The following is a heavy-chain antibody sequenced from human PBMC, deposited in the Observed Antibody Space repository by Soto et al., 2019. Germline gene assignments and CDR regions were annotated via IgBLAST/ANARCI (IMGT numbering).Heavy chain of an antibody. Sequence: SETLSLTCTVSGGSISSGGYYWSWIRQHPGKGLEWIGYIYYSGSTYYNPSLKSRVTISVDTSKNQFSLKLSSVTAADTAVYYCARTKGKSGSLFYCFDYWGQGTLVTVSS. V-gene: IGHV4-31*03. CDR2: IYYSGST. CDR3: ARTKGKSGSLFYCFDY. D-gene: IGHD3-10*01. J-gene: IGHJ4*02. CDR1: GGSISSGGYY.